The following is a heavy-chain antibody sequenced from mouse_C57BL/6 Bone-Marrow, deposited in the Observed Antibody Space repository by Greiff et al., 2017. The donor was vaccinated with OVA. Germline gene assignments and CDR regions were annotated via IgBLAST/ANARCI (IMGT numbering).Heavy chain of an antibody. CDR1: GYAFSSSW. CDR3: ARGVLHWYFDV. CDR2: IYPGDGDT. V-gene: IGHV1-82*01. J-gene: IGHJ1*03. Sequence: QVQLQQSGPELVKPGASVKISCKASGYAFSSSWMNWVKQRPGKGLEWIGRIYPGDGDTNYNGKFKGKATLTADKSSSTAYMQLSSLTSEDSAVYFCARGVLHWYFDVWGTGTTVTVSS.